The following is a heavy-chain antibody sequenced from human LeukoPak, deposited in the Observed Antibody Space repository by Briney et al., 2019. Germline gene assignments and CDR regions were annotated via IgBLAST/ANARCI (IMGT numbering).Heavy chain of an antibody. CDR2: INPSCGST. V-gene: IGHV1-46*01. Sequence: GASVKVSCTASGYTFTSYYMHWVRQAPGQGLEWMGIINPSCGSTSYAQKFQGRVTMTRDTSTSTVYMELSSQRSEDTGVYFCARDPDVAVAGSWFDPWGQGTLVTVSS. CDR1: GYTFTSYY. J-gene: IGHJ5*02. CDR3: ARDPDVAVAGSWFDP. D-gene: IGHD6-19*01.